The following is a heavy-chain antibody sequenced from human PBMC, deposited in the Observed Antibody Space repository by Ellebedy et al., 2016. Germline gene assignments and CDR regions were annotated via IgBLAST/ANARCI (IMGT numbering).Heavy chain of an antibody. D-gene: IGHD3-22*01. J-gene: IGHJ4*02. CDR1: GGSISSYY. Sequence: SETLSLTXTVSGGSISSYYWSWIRQPAGKGLEWIGRIYTSGSTNYNPSLKSRVTMSVDTSKNQFSLKLSSVTAADTAVYYCARDSDSSGYYYYYFDYWGQGTLVTVSS. CDR3: ARDSDSSGYYYYYFDY. CDR2: IYTSGST. V-gene: IGHV4-4*07.